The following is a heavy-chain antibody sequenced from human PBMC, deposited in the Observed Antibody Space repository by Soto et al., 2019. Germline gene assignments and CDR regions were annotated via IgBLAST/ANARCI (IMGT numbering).Heavy chain of an antibody. D-gene: IGHD6-13*01. CDR1: GGSFSGYY. V-gene: IGHV4-34*01. CDR2: INHRGST. CDR3: ARRYSSSWYPGDPVDY. J-gene: IGHJ4*02. Sequence: PSETLSLTCAVYGGSFSGYYWSWIRQPPGKGLEWIGEINHRGSTNYNPSLKSRVTISVDTSKNQFSLKLSSVTAADTAVYYCARRYSSSWYPGDPVDYWGQGTLVTVSS.